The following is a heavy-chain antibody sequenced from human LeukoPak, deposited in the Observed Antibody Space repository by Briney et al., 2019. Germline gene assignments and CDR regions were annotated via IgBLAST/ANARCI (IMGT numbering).Heavy chain of an antibody. D-gene: IGHD2-15*01. Sequence: GGSLRLSCAASGLAFSAYKMHWVRQAALKGLVWVSRLSTDGYTTDYADFVQGRFTASRNNTKNTWSLEMNSLRAEDTAVYYCVVGGSPGYWGQGTLVTVSS. CDR2: LSTDGYTT. J-gene: IGHJ4*02. V-gene: IGHV3-74*01. CDR3: VVGGSPGY. CDR1: GLAFSAYK.